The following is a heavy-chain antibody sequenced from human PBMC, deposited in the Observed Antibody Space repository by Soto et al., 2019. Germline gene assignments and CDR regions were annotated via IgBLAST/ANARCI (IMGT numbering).Heavy chain of an antibody. D-gene: IGHD4-17*01. CDR3: ARGVKYGAYSRWFDP. CDR2: MNPNSGNT. J-gene: IGHJ5*02. CDR1: GYTFTSYD. V-gene: IGHV1-8*01. Sequence: QVQLVQSGAEVKKPGASVKVSYKASGYTFTSYDINWVRQATGQGLEYLGWMNPNSGNTGYVQKFQGRVTMTWDSSITTAYMELSSLRSEDTAVYFCARGVKYGAYSRWFDPWGQGTLVTVSS.